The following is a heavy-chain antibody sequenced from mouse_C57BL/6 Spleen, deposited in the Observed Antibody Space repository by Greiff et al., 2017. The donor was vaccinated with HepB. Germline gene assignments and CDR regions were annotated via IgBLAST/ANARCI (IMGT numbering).Heavy chain of an antibody. J-gene: IGHJ1*03. D-gene: IGHD1-1*01. CDR1: GYTFTSYW. CDR3: AIPVKGDYYGSSYEKGYFDV. Sequence: QVHVKQPGAELVKPGASVKVSCKASGYTFTSYWMHWVKQRPGQGLEWIGRIHPSDSDTNYNQKFKGKATLTVDKSSSTAYMQLSSLTSEDSAVYYCAIPVKGDYYGSSYEKGYFDVWGTGTTVTVSS. V-gene: IGHV1-74*01. CDR2: IHPSDSDT.